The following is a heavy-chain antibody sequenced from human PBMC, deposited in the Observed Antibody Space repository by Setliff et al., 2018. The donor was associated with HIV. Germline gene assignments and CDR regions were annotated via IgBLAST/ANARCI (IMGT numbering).Heavy chain of an antibody. J-gene: IGHJ5*02. D-gene: IGHD6-13*01. CDR1: GGSFSSGGYY. CDR3: ASGIAAAGWFDP. CDR2: IYYSGST. Sequence: PSETLSLTCTVSGGSFSSGGYYWSWIRQLPGKGLEWIGYIYYSGSTYYNPSLKSRITISVDTSKNQFSLKLSSVTAADTAVYYCASGIAAAGWFDPWGQGTLVTVSS. V-gene: IGHV4-39*07.